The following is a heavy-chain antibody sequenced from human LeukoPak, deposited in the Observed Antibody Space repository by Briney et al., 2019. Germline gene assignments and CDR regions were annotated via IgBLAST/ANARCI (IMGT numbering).Heavy chain of an antibody. V-gene: IGHV3-30-3*01. CDR3: ARDGAMDAFDI. D-gene: IGHD1-26*01. Sequence: GRSLRLSCAASGFTFSSYAMHWVRQAPGKGLEWVAVISYDGSNKYYADSVKGRFTISRDNSKNTLYLQMNSLRAGDTAVYYCARDGAMDAFDIWVQGTMVTVSS. CDR1: GFTFSSYA. J-gene: IGHJ3*02. CDR2: ISYDGSNK.